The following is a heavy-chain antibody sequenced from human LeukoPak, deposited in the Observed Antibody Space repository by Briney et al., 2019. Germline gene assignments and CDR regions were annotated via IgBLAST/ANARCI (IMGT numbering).Heavy chain of an antibody. CDR1: GGSFSGYY. D-gene: IGHD4-17*01. V-gene: IGHV4-34*01. J-gene: IGHJ1*01. CDR2: INHSGSS. Sequence: SETLSLTCAVYGGSFSGYYWSWIRQPPGKGLEWIGEINHSGSSNYNPSLKSRVTISVDTSRNQFSLKLSSVTAADTAVYYCARGEDGDYYFQHWGQGTLVTVSS. CDR3: ARGEDGDYYFQH.